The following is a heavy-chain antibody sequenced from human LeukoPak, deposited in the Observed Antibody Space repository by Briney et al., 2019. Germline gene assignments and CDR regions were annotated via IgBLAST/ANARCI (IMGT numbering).Heavy chain of an antibody. Sequence: SETLSLTCAVSGYSISSGDYWAWLRQPPGKGLEWIGSIYYSGSTDYNPSLKSRVSISVDTSKNQFSLKLFSVSAADTAVYYCAKNSTAAWFDPWGQGTLVTVST. CDR2: IYYSGST. CDR3: AKNSTAAWFDP. CDR1: GYSISSGDY. J-gene: IGHJ5*02. V-gene: IGHV4-38-2*01. D-gene: IGHD2/OR15-2a*01.